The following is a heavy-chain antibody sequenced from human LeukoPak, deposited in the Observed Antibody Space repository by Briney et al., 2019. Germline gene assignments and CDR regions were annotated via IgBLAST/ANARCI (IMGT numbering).Heavy chain of an antibody. CDR3: ARGGPAAMPRYFDY. D-gene: IGHD2-2*01. V-gene: IGHV3-30*02. CDR1: GFTFSSYG. Sequence: PGGSLRLSCAASGFTFSSYGMHWVRQAPGKGLEWVAFIRYDGSNKYYADSVKGRFTISRDNSKNTLYLQMNSLRAEDTAVYYCARGGPAAMPRYFDYWGQGTLVTVSS. CDR2: IRYDGSNK. J-gene: IGHJ4*02.